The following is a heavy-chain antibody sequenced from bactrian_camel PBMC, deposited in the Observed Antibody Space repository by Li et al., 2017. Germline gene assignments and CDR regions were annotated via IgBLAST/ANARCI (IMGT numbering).Heavy chain of an antibody. CDR1: TPVAC. V-gene: IGHV3S53*01. CDR2: MNTEGHR. D-gene: IGHD1*01. Sequence: HVQLVESGGGSVQAGGSLTLSCSASTPVACMGWFRQVPGKDHQEVALMNTEGHRRYSPSVEGRFTISRGSADNTLVLEMTSLTPEDSATYYCAADGDRYQCYWQSVTKYKILAQGTQVTVS. J-gene: IGHJ4*01.